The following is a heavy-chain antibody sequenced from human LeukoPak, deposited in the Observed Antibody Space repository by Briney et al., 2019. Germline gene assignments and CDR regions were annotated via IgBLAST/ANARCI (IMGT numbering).Heavy chain of an antibody. CDR3: AKDPAVAGASSFFDY. V-gene: IGHV3-23*01. J-gene: IGHJ4*02. Sequence: GGSLRLSCAASGFTVSSNYMSWVRQAPGKGLEWVSAISGSGGSTYYADSVKGRFTISRDNSKNTLYLQMNSLRAEDTAVYYCAKDPAVAGASSFFDYWGQGTLVTVSS. CDR2: ISGSGGST. CDR1: GFTVSSNY. D-gene: IGHD6-19*01.